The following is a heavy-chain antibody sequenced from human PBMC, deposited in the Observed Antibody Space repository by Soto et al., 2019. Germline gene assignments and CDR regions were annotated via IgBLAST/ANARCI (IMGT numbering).Heavy chain of an antibody. J-gene: IGHJ6*02. V-gene: IGHV4-39*01. CDR2: IYYSGST. Sequence: SETLSLTCTVSGGSISSSSYYWGWIRQPPGKGLEWIGSIYYSGSTYYNPSLKSRVTISVDTSKNQFSLKLSSVTAADTAVYYCARQGGYYYSNYYGMDVWGQGTTVT. D-gene: IGHD3-22*01. CDR3: ARQGGYYYSNYYGMDV. CDR1: GGSISSSSYY.